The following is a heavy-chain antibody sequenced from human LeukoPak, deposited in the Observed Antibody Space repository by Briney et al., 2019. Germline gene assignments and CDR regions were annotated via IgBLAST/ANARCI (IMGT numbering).Heavy chain of an antibody. V-gene: IGHV4-59*01. CDR3: ARGARGYSYGSTGGYNWFDP. D-gene: IGHD5-18*01. Sequence: PSETLSLTCTVSGGSISSYYWSWIRQPPGKGLEWIGYIYYSGRTNYNPSLKSRVTISVDTSKNQFSLKLSFVTAADTAVYYCARGARGYSYGSTGGYNWFDPWGQGTLVTVSS. CDR2: IYYSGRT. CDR1: GGSISSYY. J-gene: IGHJ5*02.